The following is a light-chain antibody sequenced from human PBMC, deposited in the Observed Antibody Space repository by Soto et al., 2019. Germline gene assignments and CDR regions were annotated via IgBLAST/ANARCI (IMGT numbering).Light chain of an antibody. CDR3: QHYDSLPIT. CDR2: GAS. V-gene: IGKV3-20*01. Sequence: EIVLTQSPVTLSLSPGETATLSCRASQSVSSSYLAWYQQKPGQPPRLLIYGASSRATGIPDRFSGSGSGTDFTLTISRLEPEDFAVFYCQHYDSLPITFGQGTRLE. J-gene: IGKJ5*01. CDR1: QSVSSSY.